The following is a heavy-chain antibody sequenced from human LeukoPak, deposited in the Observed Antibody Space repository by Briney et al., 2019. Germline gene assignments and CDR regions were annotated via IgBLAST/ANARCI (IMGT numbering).Heavy chain of an antibody. CDR3: VTKGPIAVASIY. V-gene: IGHV1-2*02. D-gene: IGHD6-19*01. Sequence: RASVKVSCKASGYTFTGYYMHWVRQAPGQGLEWMGWINPNSGGTNYAQKFQGRVTMTRDTSISTAYMELSRLRSDDTAVYYCVTKGPIAVASIYWGQGTLVTVSS. CDR1: GYTFTGYY. J-gene: IGHJ4*02. CDR2: INPNSGGT.